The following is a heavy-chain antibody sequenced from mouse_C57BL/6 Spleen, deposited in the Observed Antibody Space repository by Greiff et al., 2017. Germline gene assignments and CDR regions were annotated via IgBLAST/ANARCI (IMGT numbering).Heavy chain of an antibody. CDR3: ARAGLITTVFDD. V-gene: IGHV1-69*01. J-gene: IGHJ2*01. CDR2: IDPSDSYT. CDR1: GYTFTSYW. D-gene: IGHD1-1*01. Sequence: QVQLQQPGAELVMPGASVKLSCKASGYTFTSYWMHWVKQRPGQGLEWIGGIDPSDSYTNYNQKFKGKSTLTVDKSSSTAYMQLSSLTSEDSAVYYCARAGLITTVFDDWGQGTTLTVSS.